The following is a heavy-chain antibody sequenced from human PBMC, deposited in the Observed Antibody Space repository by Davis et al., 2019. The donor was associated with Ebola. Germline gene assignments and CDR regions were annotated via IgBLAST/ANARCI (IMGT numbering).Heavy chain of an antibody. CDR2: INSDGSIT. D-gene: IGHD6-19*01. CDR3: ATSVAGTFDY. V-gene: IGHV3-74*01. CDR1: GFTLSSYW. J-gene: IGHJ4*02. Sequence: PGGSLRLSCTTSGFTLSSYWVSWVRQAPGKGLMWVSRINSDGSITTYADSVKGRFTISRDNAKNTLYLQMNSLRAEDTAVYYCATSVAGTFDYWGQGTLVTVSS.